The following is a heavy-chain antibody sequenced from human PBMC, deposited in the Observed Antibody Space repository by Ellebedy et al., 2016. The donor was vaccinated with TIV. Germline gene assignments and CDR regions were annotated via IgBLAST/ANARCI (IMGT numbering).Heavy chain of an antibody. CDR1: GFTFSNYN. J-gene: IGHJ4*02. Sequence: GESLKISCVASGFTFSNYNMNWVRQSPGKGLEWVSSISSTGSDKYYAESVKGRFTISRDNAQNTLFLQMNSLRVGDTAVYYCARGWSTPDSWGQGTLVIVSS. CDR2: ISSTGSDK. D-gene: IGHD2-15*01. V-gene: IGHV3-21*06. CDR3: ARGWSTPDS.